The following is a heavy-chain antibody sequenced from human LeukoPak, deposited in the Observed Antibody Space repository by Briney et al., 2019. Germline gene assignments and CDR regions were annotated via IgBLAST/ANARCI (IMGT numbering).Heavy chain of an antibody. V-gene: IGHV3-23*01. CDR2: ISGSGRST. D-gene: IGHD1-1*01. Sequence: GGSLRLSCAASGFTFSSYAMSWVRQAPGKGLEWVSAISGSGRSTYYPDSVRGRFTISRDNSKNTLYLQMNSLRAEDTAVYYCASYGSNWKPQDYWGQGTLVTVSS. J-gene: IGHJ4*02. CDR1: GFTFSSYA. CDR3: ASYGSNWKPQDY.